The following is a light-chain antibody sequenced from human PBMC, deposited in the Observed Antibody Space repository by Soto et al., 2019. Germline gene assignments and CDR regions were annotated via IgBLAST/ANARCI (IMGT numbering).Light chain of an antibody. V-gene: IGKV3-20*01. CDR2: GAS. CDR1: QSVSSSY. J-gene: IGKJ4*01. CDR3: QQYDSSPLT. Sequence: EIVLTQSPGTLSLSPGERATLSCRASQSVSSSYLAWYQQKPGQAPRLLIYGASSRATGIPDRFSGSGSGNDFTLTISRLEPGDFAVYYCQQYDSSPLTFGGGTKVEIK.